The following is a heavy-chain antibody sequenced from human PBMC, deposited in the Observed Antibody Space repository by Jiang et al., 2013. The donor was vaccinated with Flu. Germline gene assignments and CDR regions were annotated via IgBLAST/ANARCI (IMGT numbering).Heavy chain of an antibody. V-gene: IGHV4-39*02. Sequence: VLLKPSETLSLTCTVSGGSISSSNFYWAWVRQPPGKGLEWIGSIYYSGRTYKRPSLKSRVSISVDTSMNHFSLKLSSVTAADTAVYFCVSQLLYEGYYFDYWGQGTLVTVSS. CDR2: IYYSGRT. CDR1: GGSISSSNFY. D-gene: IGHD2-2*02. J-gene: IGHJ4*02. CDR3: VSQLLYEGYYFDY.